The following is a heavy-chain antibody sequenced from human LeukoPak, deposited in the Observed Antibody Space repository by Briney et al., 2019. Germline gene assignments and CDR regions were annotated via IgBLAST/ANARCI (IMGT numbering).Heavy chain of an antibody. CDR1: GFTFSSYA. CDR2: ISGSGGST. CDR3: AKSPMGHYYYYYYMDV. Sequence: GGSLRLSCAASGFTFSSYAMSWVRQAPGMGLEWVSAISGSGGSTYYADSVKGRFTISRDNSKNTLYLQMNSLRAEDTAVYYCAKSPMGHYYYYYYMDVWGIGTTVTVSS. J-gene: IGHJ6*03. V-gene: IGHV3-23*01. D-gene: IGHD3-16*01.